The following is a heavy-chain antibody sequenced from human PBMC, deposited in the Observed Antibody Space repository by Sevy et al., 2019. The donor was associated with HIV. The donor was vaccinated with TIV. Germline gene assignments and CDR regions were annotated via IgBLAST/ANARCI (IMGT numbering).Heavy chain of an antibody. V-gene: IGHV3-48*02. CDR2: ISRRSTTI. Sequence: QLGGSLRLSCAASGFPFSNYNMNWVRQTPGRGLEWVSYISRRSTTIYYADSVKGRFTISRDNDQSSLYLQMNALRDEDTAVYYCAIETPISAYNDFWGQGTLVTVSS. J-gene: IGHJ4*02. CDR3: AIETPISAYNDF. D-gene: IGHD3-16*01. CDR1: GFPFSNYN.